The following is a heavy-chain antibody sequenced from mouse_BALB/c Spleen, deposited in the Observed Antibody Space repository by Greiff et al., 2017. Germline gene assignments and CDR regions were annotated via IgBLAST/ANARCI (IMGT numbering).Heavy chain of an antibody. V-gene: IGHV5-12-2*01. D-gene: IGHD1-1*01. CDR2: ISNGGGST. CDR1: GFTFSSYT. CDR3: ARHTIYYGSSGYFDY. J-gene: IGHJ2*01. Sequence: EVKLQESGGGLVQPGGSLKLSCAASGFTFSSYTMSWVRQTPEKRLEWVAYISNGGGSTYYPDTVKGRFTISRDNAKNTLYLQMSSLKSEDTAMYYCARHTIYYGSSGYFDYWGQGTTLTVSS.